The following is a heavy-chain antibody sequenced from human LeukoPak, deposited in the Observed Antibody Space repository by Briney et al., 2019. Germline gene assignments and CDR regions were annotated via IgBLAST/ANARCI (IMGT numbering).Heavy chain of an antibody. V-gene: IGHV4-4*07. Sequence: PSETLSLTCTVSGVSISRHWWSWIRQPAGKGLEWIGRIYTSGNTNYNPSLQSRVTMSVNTSENQFSLKLKSVTAADTAVYFCATYGDYVGKFDFWGQGTLVTVSS. CDR2: IYTSGNT. CDR1: GVSISRHW. D-gene: IGHD4-17*01. CDR3: ATYGDYVGKFDF. J-gene: IGHJ4*02.